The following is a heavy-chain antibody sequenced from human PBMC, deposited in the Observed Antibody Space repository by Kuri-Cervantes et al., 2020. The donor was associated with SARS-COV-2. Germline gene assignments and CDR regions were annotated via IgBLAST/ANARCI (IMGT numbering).Heavy chain of an antibody. J-gene: IGHJ4*02. D-gene: IGHD3-9*01. CDR2: ISGSGGST. Sequence: GSLSLTCIASRFTFSSYAMSRVRQAPGKGLEWVSAISGSGGSTYYADSVKGRFTISRDNSKNTLYLQMNSLRAEDTAVYYCAYGTYYDILTGYLDFDYWGQGTLVTVSS. CDR1: RFTFSSYA. CDR3: AYGTYYDILTGYLDFDY. V-gene: IGHV3-23*01.